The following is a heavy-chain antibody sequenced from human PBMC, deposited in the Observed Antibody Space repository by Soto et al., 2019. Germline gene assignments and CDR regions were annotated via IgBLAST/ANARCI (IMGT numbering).Heavy chain of an antibody. CDR2: ISYDGSNK. J-gene: IGHJ5*02. D-gene: IGHD6-6*01. CDR1: GFTFSSYA. CDR3: ARELTEYSSPFGFDP. Sequence: PGGSLRLSCAASGFTFSSYAMHWVRQAPSKGLEWVAVISYDGSNKYYADSVKGRFTISRDNSKNTLYLQMNSLRAEDTAVYYCARELTEYSSPFGFDPWGKGTLVPVAS. V-gene: IGHV3-30-3*01.